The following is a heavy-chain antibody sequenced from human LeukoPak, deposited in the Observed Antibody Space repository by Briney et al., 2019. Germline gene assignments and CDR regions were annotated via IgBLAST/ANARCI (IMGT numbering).Heavy chain of an antibody. CDR1: GGSISSSSYY. D-gene: IGHD6-13*01. V-gene: IGHV4-39*07. J-gene: IGHJ6*03. CDR2: VYYGGTT. CDR3: GREQLIRNYYYYMDV. Sequence: SQSLSLTCTVSGGSISSSSYYWGWIRHPPGRGLEWFGRVYYGGTTYYNPSLKSRVTISVDTSKTQFSLKLSAVTAPATAVFYCGREQLIRNYYYYMDVWGKGTTVTISS.